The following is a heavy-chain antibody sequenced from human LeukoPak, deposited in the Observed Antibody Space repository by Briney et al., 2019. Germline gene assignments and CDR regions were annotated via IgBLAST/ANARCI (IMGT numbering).Heavy chain of an antibody. CDR3: ARGGYSTFVYYYYMDV. Sequence: SETLSLTCIVSGGYINSSSYHWGWIRQPPGKGLEWIGSIYYSGSTYYNPSLKSRVTISVDTSKNQFSLKLSSVTAADTAVYYCARGGYSTFVYYYYMDVWGKGTTVTVSS. CDR2: IYYSGST. CDR1: GGYINSSSYH. D-gene: IGHD6-13*01. V-gene: IGHV4-39*07. J-gene: IGHJ6*03.